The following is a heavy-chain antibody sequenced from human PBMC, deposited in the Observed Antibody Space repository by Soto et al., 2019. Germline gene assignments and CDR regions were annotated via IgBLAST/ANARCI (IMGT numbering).Heavy chain of an antibody. Sequence: LRLSCAASGFTFSSYGMHWVRQAPGKGLEWVAVISYDGSNKYYADSVKGRFTISRDNSKNTLYLQMNSLRAEDTAVYYCAKDDQLGTFDYWGQGTLVTVSS. CDR1: GFTFSSYG. V-gene: IGHV3-30*18. CDR3: AKDDQLGTFDY. D-gene: IGHD6-13*01. CDR2: ISYDGSNK. J-gene: IGHJ4*02.